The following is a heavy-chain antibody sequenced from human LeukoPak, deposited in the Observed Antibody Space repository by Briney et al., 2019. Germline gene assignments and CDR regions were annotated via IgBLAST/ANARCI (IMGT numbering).Heavy chain of an antibody. V-gene: IGHV3-33*01. Sequence: QSGGPLTLPCAASGLPYSSYRMHWLRQARGKALEGGADIWYEGSNKYYAHPVTGRYAISRDNSKNTLYLQMNSLRAEDTAVYYCARVGLRYCSSTSCHRLFDYWGQGTLVTVSS. D-gene: IGHD2-2*01. J-gene: IGHJ4*02. CDR3: ARVGLRYCSSTSCHRLFDY. CDR1: GLPYSSYR. CDR2: IWYEGSNK.